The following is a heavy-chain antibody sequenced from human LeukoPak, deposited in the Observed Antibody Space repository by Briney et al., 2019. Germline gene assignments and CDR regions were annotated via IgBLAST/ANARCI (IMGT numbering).Heavy chain of an antibody. CDR3: AREYDYGDLGAFDI. CDR2: IYSGGST. CDR1: GFTVSSNY. J-gene: IGHJ3*02. Sequence: GGSLRLSCAASGFTVSSNYMSWVRQAPGKGLEWVSVIYSGGSTYYADSVKGRFTISRDNSKNTLYLQMSSLRAEDTAVYYCAREYDYGDLGAFDIWGQGTMVTVSS. V-gene: IGHV3-66*01. D-gene: IGHD4-17*01.